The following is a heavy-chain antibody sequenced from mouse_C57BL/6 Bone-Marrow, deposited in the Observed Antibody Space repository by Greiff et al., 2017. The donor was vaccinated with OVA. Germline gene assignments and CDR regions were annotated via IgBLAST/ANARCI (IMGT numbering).Heavy chain of an antibody. CDR1: GFTFSSYA. CDR3: ARDTTVVALDC. J-gene: IGHJ2*01. D-gene: IGHD1-1*01. V-gene: IGHV5-4*01. Sequence: EVKLMESGGGLVKPGGSLKLSCAASGFTFSSYAMSWVRQTPEKRLEWVATISDGGSYTYYPDNVKGRFTISRDNAKNNLYLQMSHLKSEDTAMYYCARDTTVVALDCWGQGTTLTVSS. CDR2: ISDGGSYT.